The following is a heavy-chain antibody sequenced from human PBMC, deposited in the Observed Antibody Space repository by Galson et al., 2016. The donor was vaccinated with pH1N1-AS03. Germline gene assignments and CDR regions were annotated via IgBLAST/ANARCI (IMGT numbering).Heavy chain of an antibody. Sequence: ETLSLTCDVSKYSINSGSYWAWIRQSPGLGLEWIGTIYHTGSTYYNPSLKSRVIISVDTSKNQFSLKLRSVTAADTALYYCVRGARAVAGHGSFYWGQGTLVTVSS. CDR1: KYSINSGSY. CDR3: VRGARAVAGHGSFY. J-gene: IGHJ1*01. V-gene: IGHV4-38-2*01. D-gene: IGHD6-19*01. CDR2: IYHTGST.